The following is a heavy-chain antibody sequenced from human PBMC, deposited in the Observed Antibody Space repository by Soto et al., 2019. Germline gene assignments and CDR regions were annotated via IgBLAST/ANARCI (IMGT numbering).Heavy chain of an antibody. CDR2: ISYDGSNK. D-gene: IGHD3-10*01. Sequence: PGGSLRLSCAASGFTFSSYAMHWVRQAPGKGLEWVAVISYDGSNKYYADSVKGRFTISRDNSKNTLYLQMNSLRAEDTAVYYCARDATSPMVRGAYGAFDIWGQGTMVTVSS. CDR1: GFTFSSYA. CDR3: ARDATSPMVRGAYGAFDI. V-gene: IGHV3-30-3*01. J-gene: IGHJ3*02.